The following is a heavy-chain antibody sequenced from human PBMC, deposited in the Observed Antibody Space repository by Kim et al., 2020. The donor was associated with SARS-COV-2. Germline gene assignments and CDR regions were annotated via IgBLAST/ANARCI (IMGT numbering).Heavy chain of an antibody. V-gene: IGHV3-33*01. J-gene: IGHJ6*02. CDR2: IWYDGSNK. CDR1: GFTFSSYG. CDR3: ARDQVADGYYGYYGMDV. Sequence: GGSLRLSCAASGFTFSSYGMHWVRQAPGKGLEWVAVIWYDGSNKYYADSVKGRFTISRDNSKNTLYLQMNSLRAEDTAVYYCARDQVADGYYGYYGMDVWGQGTTVTVSS. D-gene: IGHD4-17*01.